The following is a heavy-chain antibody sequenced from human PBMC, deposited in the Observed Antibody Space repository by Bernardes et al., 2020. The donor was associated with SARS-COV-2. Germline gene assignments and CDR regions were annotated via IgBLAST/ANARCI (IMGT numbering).Heavy chain of an antibody. CDR3: SRDHIRSTGGLFDN. V-gene: IGHV1-18*04. J-gene: IGHJ4*02. CDR1: GYIFSNYG. CDR2: ISAYNGDT. Sequence: ASVKVSCKVSGYIFSNYGITWVRQAPGQGLEWMGWISAYNGDTDYARKFQGRVTMTTESSTSTAYMELRSLRSDDTAVYYCSRDHIRSTGGLFDNWGQGTLVTVSS. D-gene: IGHD1-20*01.